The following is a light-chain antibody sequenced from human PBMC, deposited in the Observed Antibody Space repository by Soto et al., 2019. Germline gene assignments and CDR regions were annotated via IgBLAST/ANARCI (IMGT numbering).Light chain of an antibody. J-gene: IGKJ4*01. V-gene: IGKV1-12*01. Sequence: DIHMTQSPSTLSASVGDRVTITCRASQSLSSRLAWYQQKPGEAPKLLISAASSLGSGVPSRFSGSGSGTDLTLTISSLQPEDFATYYCQQANSFPFTFGGGTKVDIK. CDR2: AAS. CDR3: QQANSFPFT. CDR1: QSLSSR.